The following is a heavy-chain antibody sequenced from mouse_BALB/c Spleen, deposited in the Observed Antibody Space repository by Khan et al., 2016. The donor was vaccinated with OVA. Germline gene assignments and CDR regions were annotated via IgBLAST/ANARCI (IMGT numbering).Heavy chain of an antibody. V-gene: IGHV3-8*02. CDR2: MIYTGYT. CDR3: ARSTYRYAFVY. J-gene: IGHJ3*01. D-gene: IGHD2-14*01. CDR1: ADSITSGY. Sequence: EVKLEESGPSLVKPSQTLSLTCSVTADSITSGYWSWIRKFPGNKLEYMGYMIYTGYTYYNPSLKSRISITRHTSKNQYYLQLNSVTTEDTATYYCARSTYRYAFVYWGQGTLVTVSA.